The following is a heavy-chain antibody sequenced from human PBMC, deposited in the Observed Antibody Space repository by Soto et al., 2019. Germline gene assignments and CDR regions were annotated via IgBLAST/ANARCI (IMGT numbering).Heavy chain of an antibody. J-gene: IGHJ3*02. V-gene: IGHV1-69*13. CDR3: ARDEGYCSSISGYALYHRSMALDI. D-gene: IGHD2-2*01. CDR2: IIPIFGTA. Sequence: SVKVSCKASGGTFSSYAISWVRQAPGQGLEWMGGIIPIFGTANYAQKFQGRVTITADESTSTAYMELSSLRSEDTAVYYCARDEGYCSSISGYALYHRSMALDIWRHATL. CDR1: GGTFSSYA.